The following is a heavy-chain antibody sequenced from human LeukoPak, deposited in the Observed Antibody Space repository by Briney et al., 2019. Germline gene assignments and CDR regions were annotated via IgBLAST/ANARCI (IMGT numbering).Heavy chain of an antibody. CDR1: GFTFSSYS. J-gene: IGHJ4*02. CDR3: ARDRGPYCSGGSCLRSFDY. CDR2: ISSSSSYI. Sequence: GVSLGLSCAASGFTFSSYSMNWVRQAPGKGLEWVSSISSSSSYIYYADSVKGRFTISRDNAKNSLYLQMNSLRAEDTAVYYCARDRGPYCSGGSCLRSFDYWGQGTLVTVSS. V-gene: IGHV3-21*01. D-gene: IGHD2-15*01.